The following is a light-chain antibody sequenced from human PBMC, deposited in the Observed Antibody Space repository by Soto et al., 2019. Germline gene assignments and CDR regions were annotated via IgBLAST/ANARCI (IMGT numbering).Light chain of an antibody. V-gene: IGKV3-11*01. J-gene: IGKJ5*01. CDR3: HQRRSWPIT. CDR1: QSVNIY. CDR2: DAS. Sequence: EIVLTQSPATLSLSPGERATLSCRASQSVNIYLAWYQHKPGQAPRRLIYDASNRATGIPARFSGSVSETDVSLTMSSLEPEDFAVYSCHQRRSWPITFGQGTRLEIK.